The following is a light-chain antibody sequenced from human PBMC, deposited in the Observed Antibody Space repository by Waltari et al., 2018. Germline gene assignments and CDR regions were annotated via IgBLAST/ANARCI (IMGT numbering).Light chain of an antibody. CDR1: STDIGGYNY. CDR3: GSYTTSSRDYV. J-gene: IGLJ1*01. V-gene: IGLV2-14*01. CDR2: EVN. Sequence: QSALTQPASVSGSPGQSITISCTGTSTDIGGYNYVSWYQQYPGKAPKLMIYEVNNRPSEVSNRFSGPKSGNTASLTISGLQAEHEADYYCGSYTTSSRDYVFGTGTKVTVL.